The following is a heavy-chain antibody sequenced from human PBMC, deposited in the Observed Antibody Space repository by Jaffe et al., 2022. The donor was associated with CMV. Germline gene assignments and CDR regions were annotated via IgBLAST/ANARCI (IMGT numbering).Heavy chain of an antibody. J-gene: IGHJ6*02. Sequence: QVQLVQSGAEVKKPGASVKVSCKASGYTFTSYDINWVRQATGQGLEWMGWMNPNSGNTGYAQKFQGRVTMTRNTSISTAYMELSSLRSEDTAVYYCARAQSEYYYGSGSNRPRYYYYGMDVWGQGTTVTVSS. D-gene: IGHD3-10*01. CDR1: GYTFTSYD. CDR3: ARAQSEYYYGSGSNRPRYYYYGMDV. V-gene: IGHV1-8*01. CDR2: MNPNSGNT.